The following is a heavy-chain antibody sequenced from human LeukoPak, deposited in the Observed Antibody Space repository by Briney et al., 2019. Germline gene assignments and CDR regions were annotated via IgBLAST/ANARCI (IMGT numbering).Heavy chain of an antibody. D-gene: IGHD6-13*01. Sequence: ASVKVSCKASGYTFTSYGISWVRQAPGQGLEWMGWISAYNGNTNYAQRLQGRVTMTTDTSTSTAYMELSSLRSEDTAVYYCARAYSSSWYDYWGQGTLVTVSS. CDR3: ARAYSSSWYDY. CDR1: GYTFTSYG. CDR2: ISAYNGNT. J-gene: IGHJ4*02. V-gene: IGHV1-18*01.